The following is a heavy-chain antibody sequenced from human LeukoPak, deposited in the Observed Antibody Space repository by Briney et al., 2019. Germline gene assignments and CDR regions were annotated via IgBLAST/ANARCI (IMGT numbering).Heavy chain of an antibody. Sequence: GYSISSGYXWGWIRQPPGKGXEWIGSIYHSGSTYYNPSLKSRVTISVDTSKNQFSLKLSSVTAADTAVYYCARQRDIVVVVAASKFDPWGQGTLVTVSS. CDR1: GYSISSGYX. D-gene: IGHD2-15*01. CDR3: ARQRDIVVVVAASKFDP. J-gene: IGHJ5*02. V-gene: IGHV4-38-2*01. CDR2: IYHSGST.